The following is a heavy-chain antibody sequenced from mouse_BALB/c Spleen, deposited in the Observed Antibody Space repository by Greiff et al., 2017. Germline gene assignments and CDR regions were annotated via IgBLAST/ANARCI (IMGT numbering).Heavy chain of an antibody. J-gene: IGHJ4*01. V-gene: IGHV1-20*02. CDR2: INPYNGDT. Sequence: EVQLQQSGPELVKPGASVKISCKASGYSFTGYFMNWVMQSHGKSLEWIGRINPYNGDTFYNQKFKGKATLTVDKSSSTAHMELRSLASEDSAVYYCARLGDRWNGYYAMDYWGQGTSVTVSS. CDR3: ARLGDRWNGYYAMDY. CDR1: GYSFTGYF. D-gene: IGHD1-1*02.